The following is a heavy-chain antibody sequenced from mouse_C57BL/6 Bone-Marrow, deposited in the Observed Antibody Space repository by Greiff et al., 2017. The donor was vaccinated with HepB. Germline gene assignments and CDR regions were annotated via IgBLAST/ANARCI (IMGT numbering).Heavy chain of an antibody. Sequence: QVQLQQPGAELVKPGASVKLSCKASGYTFTSYWMQWVKQRPGQGLEWIGEIDPSDSYTNYNQKFKGKATLTVDTSSSTAYMQLSSLTSEDSAVYYCARSGITTPFDYWGQGTTLTVSS. D-gene: IGHD1-1*01. CDR2: IDPSDSYT. V-gene: IGHV1-50*01. CDR3: ARSGITTPFDY. J-gene: IGHJ2*01. CDR1: GYTFTSYW.